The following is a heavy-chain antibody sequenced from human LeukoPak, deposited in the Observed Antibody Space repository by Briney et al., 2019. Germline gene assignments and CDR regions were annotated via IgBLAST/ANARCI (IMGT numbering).Heavy chain of an antibody. D-gene: IGHD2-2*02. J-gene: IGHJ6*02. CDR3: ASAAISGYYYGMDV. CDR2: IYYSGST. Sequence: PSETLSLTCTVSGGSISSYYWSWIRQPPGKGLEWIGYIYYSGSTNYNPSLKSRVTISVDTSKNQFSLKLSSVTAADTAVYYCASAAISGYYYGMDVWGQGTTVTVSS. CDR1: GGSISSYY. V-gene: IGHV4-59*12.